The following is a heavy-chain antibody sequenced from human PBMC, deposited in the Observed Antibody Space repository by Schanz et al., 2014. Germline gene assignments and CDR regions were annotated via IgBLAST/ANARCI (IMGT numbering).Heavy chain of an antibody. CDR2: VSRSTPDI. CDR3: ARDRRNADLDY. V-gene: IGHV3-48*01. D-gene: IGHD1-1*01. CDR1: GFTFSSYS. J-gene: IGHJ4*02. Sequence: EAQLVESGGGLVQPGGSLRLSCTASGFTFSSYSMNWVRQAPGKGLEWVSYVSRSTPDIYYADSVKGRFTMSRDNAKNSLYLEMNSLRAEDTALYYCARDRRNADLDYWGQGTLVTVSS.